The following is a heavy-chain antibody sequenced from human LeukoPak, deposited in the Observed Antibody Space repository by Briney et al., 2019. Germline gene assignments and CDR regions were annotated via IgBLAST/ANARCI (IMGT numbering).Heavy chain of an antibody. CDR2: IYYSGST. CDR3: AAYYYDSSGYWPEDH. D-gene: IGHD3-22*01. V-gene: IGHV4-39*01. Sequence: SETLSLTCTVSGGSIISSSYYWGWIRQPPGKGLEWIGSIYYSGSTYYNPSLKSRVTISVDTSKNQFSLKLSSVTAADTAVYYCAAYYYDSSGYWPEDHWGQGTLVTVSS. J-gene: IGHJ4*02. CDR1: GGSIISSSYY.